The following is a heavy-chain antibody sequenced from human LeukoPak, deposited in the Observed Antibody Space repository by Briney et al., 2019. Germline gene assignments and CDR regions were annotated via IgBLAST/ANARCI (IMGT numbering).Heavy chain of an antibody. CDR1: GGTFIIYA. CDR3: ARGLPAQT. D-gene: IGHD2-2*01. CDR2: IIPIFGTA. V-gene: IGHV1-69*05. Sequence: APVTVSFKASGGTFIIYAISWVRQAPGQGLEWMGGIIPIFGTANYAQKFQGRVTITTDESTSTAYMELSSLRSEDTAVYYCARGLPAQTWGQGTLVTVSS. J-gene: IGHJ4*02.